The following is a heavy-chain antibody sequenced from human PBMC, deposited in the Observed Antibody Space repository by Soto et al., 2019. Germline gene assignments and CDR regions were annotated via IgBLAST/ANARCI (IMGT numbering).Heavy chain of an antibody. CDR1: GFTFSSYA. CDR2: IVGSGGTT. CDR3: AKDRGAGHCSGATCYLGDYDYYGMDV. V-gene: IGHV3-23*01. Sequence: EVQLLESGGGSVQPGGSLKLSCAASGFTFSSYAMTWVRQAPGKGLEWVSGIVGSGGTTDYADSVECRFTISRDNSKNTLYLEINSLRCEDTGAYYCAKDRGAGHCSGATCYLGDYDYYGMDVWGQVTTVTVSS. J-gene: IGHJ6*02. D-gene: IGHD2-15*01.